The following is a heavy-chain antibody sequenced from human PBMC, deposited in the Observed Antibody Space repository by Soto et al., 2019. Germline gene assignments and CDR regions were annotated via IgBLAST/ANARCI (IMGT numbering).Heavy chain of an antibody. J-gene: IGHJ4*02. CDR2: IFSGGST. Sequence: EVHLVESGGGLVQPGGSLRLSCAASGITVSSNYMSWVRQAPGKGLEWVSIIFSGGSTYYADSVKGRCTISRHNSKNTLYLQMNDLRTEDTAVYYCARDLSRDYWGQGTLVTVSS. V-gene: IGHV3-53*04. CDR3: ARDLSRDY. CDR1: GITVSSNY.